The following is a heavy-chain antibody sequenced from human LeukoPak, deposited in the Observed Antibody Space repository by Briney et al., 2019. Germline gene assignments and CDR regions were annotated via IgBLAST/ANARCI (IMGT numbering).Heavy chain of an antibody. J-gene: IGHJ2*01. D-gene: IGHD6-19*01. CDR3: ARMDSSGWYPNWYFDL. CDR2: IYYSGST. CDR1: GGSISSYY. V-gene: IGHV4-59*08. Sequence: SETLSLTCTVSGGSISSYYWSWLRQPPGKGLEWIGYIYYSGSTNYNPSLKSRVTISVDTSKNQFSLKLSSVTAADTAVYYCARMDSSGWYPNWYFDLWGRGTLVTVSS.